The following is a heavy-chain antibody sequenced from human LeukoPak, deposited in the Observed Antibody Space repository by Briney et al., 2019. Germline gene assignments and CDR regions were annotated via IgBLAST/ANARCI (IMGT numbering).Heavy chain of an antibody. V-gene: IGHV1-18*01. CDR1: GYTFTSYG. Sequence: GASVKVSCKASGYTFTSYGISWVRQAPGQGLEWMGWISAYNGNTNYAQKLQGRVTMTTDTSTSTAYMELRSLRSEDTAVYYCARMAGIPTYYDFWSGSLLAPFDYWGQGTLVTVSS. CDR3: ARMAGIPTYYDFWSGSLLAPFDY. J-gene: IGHJ4*02. D-gene: IGHD3-3*01. CDR2: ISAYNGNT.